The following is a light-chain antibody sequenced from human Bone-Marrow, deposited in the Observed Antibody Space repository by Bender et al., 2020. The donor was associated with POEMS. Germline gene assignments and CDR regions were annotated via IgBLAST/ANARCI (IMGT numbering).Light chain of an antibody. CDR3: GSYAGSNTWV. CDR1: SSDVGRYKY. Sequence: QSALTQPASVSGSPGQSIAISCTGTSSDVGRYKYVSWYQQHPGKAPKLIIYDVSNRPSGVSDRFSGSKSGNTASLTISGLQAEDEADYYCGSYAGSNTWVLGGGTKLTVL. V-gene: IGLV2-14*03. J-gene: IGLJ3*02. CDR2: DVS.